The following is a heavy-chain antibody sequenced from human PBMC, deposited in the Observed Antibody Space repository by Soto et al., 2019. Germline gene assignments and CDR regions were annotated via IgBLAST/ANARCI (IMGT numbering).Heavy chain of an antibody. J-gene: IGHJ4*02. CDR1: GGSINTFY. D-gene: IGHD5-18*01. CDR2: IFSSGST. CDR3: AREGSYGAYNFAHWIHLWSFDF. Sequence: QVRLQESGPGLLKPSETLSLTCTVSGGSINTFYWSWVRQPAGKGLKWIGRIFSSGSTSFNPSLESRVAMSVDSSKNHCSLNLSSVTAADMAVYYCAREGSYGAYNFAHWIHLWSFDFWGQGAMVTVSS. V-gene: IGHV4-4*07.